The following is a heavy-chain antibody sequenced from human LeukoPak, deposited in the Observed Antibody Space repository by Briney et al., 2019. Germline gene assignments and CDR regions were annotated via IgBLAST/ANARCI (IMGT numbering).Heavy chain of an antibody. V-gene: IGHV4-39*07. Sequence: SETLSLTCTVSGGSISSSSYYWSWIRQPPGKGLEWIGEINHSGSTNYNPSLKSRVTISVDTSKNQFSLKLSSVTAADTAVYYCAGSTVTIDYWGQGTLVTVSS. CDR3: AGSTVTIDY. CDR1: GGSISSSSYY. D-gene: IGHD4-17*01. J-gene: IGHJ4*02. CDR2: INHSGST.